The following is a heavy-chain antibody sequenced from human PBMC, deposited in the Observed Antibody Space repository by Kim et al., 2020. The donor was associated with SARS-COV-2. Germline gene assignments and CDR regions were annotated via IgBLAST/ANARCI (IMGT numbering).Heavy chain of an antibody. CDR3: ATNLIRGHWYFAF. J-gene: IGHJ4*02. CDR1: GFSFSSYG. V-gene: IGHV3-30*03. D-gene: IGHD3-10*01. CDR2: IASDGSET. Sequence: GGSLRLSCAASGFSFSSYGMHWVRQAPGEGLSWVAAIASDGSETFYADSLKGRLSISRANSKNTLYLQMNSLRDEDTAFYFCATNLIRGHWYFAFWCRGT.